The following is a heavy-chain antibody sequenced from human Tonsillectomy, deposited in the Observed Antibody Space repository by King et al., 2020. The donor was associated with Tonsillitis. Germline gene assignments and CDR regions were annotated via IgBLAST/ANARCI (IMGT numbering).Heavy chain of an antibody. J-gene: IGHJ4*02. CDR3: GRGLYDSSGFTLGY. Sequence: VQLVQSGAEVKKPGSSVKVSCKASGGTFSSHAITWVRQAPGQGLEWMGRIIPIIGSGNYAQKFQGRVTMTADKSTGTAYMELSSLTSEDTAVYYCGRGLYDSSGFTLGYWGQGTLVTVSS. CDR1: GGTFSSHA. CDR2: IIPIIGSG. V-gene: IGHV1-69*04. D-gene: IGHD3-22*01.